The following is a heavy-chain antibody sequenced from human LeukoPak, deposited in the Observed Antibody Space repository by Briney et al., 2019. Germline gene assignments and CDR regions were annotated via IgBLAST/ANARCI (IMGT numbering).Heavy chain of an antibody. V-gene: IGHV1-2*02. CDR1: GYTFTGYY. Sequence: ASVKVSCKASGYTFTGYYIHWVRQAPGQGLEWMGWINPNSGGTHYAQKFQGRVTMTRDTSISTAYMELSSLRSEDTAVYYCARSTTAMVRYYFDYWGQGTLVTVSS. D-gene: IGHD5-18*01. J-gene: IGHJ4*02. CDR2: INPNSGGT. CDR3: ARSTTAMVRYYFDY.